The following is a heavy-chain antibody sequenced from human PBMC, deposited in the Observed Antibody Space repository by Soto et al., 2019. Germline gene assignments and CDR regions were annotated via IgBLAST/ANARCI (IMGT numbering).Heavy chain of an antibody. CDR3: ARLGGYVSVGYYYLWDS. Sequence: SETLSLTCRVSDGSMNSDSSYWGWIRQPPGKGLEWIGVINHSGSTYHNLSLKGRVTMSVDASRNQFSLKLTSTTAADTAVYYCARLGGYVSVGYYYLWDSWGQGTLVTVSS. V-gene: IGHV4-39*01. CDR2: INHSGST. CDR1: DGSMNSDSSY. J-gene: IGHJ4*02. D-gene: IGHD3-22*01.